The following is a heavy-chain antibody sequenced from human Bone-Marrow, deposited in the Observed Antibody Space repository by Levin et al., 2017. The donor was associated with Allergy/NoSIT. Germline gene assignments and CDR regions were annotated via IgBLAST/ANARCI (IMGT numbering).Heavy chain of an antibody. CDR1: GGSISSYY. CDR2: ITASGDT. V-gene: IGHV4-4*07. Sequence: SETLSLTCTVSGGSISSYYWTWIRQPAGKGLEWIGRITASGDTNYNPSLKGRVTMSLDTSKNQFSLKLSSVTGADTAVYFCAKEPADQLLADLGRGWFDPWGQGTLVTVSS. J-gene: IGHJ5*02. CDR3: AKEPADQLLADLGRGWFDP. D-gene: IGHD2-21*01.